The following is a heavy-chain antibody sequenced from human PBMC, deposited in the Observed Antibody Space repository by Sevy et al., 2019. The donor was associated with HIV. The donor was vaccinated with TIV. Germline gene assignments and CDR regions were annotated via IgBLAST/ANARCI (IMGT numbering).Heavy chain of an antibody. V-gene: IGHV3-30*18. J-gene: IGHJ6*02. Sequence: GGSLRLSCAASGFTFSIYGMHWVRQAPGKGLEWVAVISYNRNNKFYGDSVKGRFTISRDTSKNTVYLQMNSLTAEDTAVYYCAKDFTGYNGMDVWGQGTMVTVSS. CDR1: GFTFSIYG. CDR2: ISYNRNNK. CDR3: AKDFTGYNGMDV. D-gene: IGHD3-9*01.